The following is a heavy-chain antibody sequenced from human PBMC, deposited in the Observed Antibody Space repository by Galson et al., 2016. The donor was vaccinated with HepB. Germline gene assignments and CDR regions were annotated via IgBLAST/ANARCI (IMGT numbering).Heavy chain of an antibody. CDR2: IIPVFRRP. CDR1: GGTFRSYA. CDR3: AREGEIKWLRLHNYGMDV. Sequence: SVKVSCKASGGTFRSYAISWVRQAPGQGLEWMGGIIPVFRRPNYAEKFQGRVTITADESTNTAYMELSSLTSEDTAVYYCAREGEIKWLRLHNYGMDVWGRGALSPSP. V-gene: IGHV1-69*13. J-gene: IGHJ6*02. D-gene: IGHD5-12*01.